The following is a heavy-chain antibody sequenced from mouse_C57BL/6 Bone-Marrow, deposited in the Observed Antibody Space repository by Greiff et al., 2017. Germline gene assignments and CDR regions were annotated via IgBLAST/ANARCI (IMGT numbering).Heavy chain of an antibody. J-gene: IGHJ2*01. V-gene: IGHV5-4*01. Sequence: DVMLVESGGGLVKPGGSLKLSCAASGFTFSSYAMSWVRQTPEKRLEWVATISDGGSYTYYPDNVKGRFTISRDNAKNNLYLQMSHLKSEDTAMYYCARDGFMTSHFDYWGQGTTLTVSS. CDR1: GFTFSSYA. D-gene: IGHD1-1*01. CDR3: ARDGFMTSHFDY. CDR2: ISDGGSYT.